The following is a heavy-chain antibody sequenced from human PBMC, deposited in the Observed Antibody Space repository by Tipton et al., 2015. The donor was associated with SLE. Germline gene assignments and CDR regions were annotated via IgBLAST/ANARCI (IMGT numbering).Heavy chain of an antibody. D-gene: IGHD3-22*01. J-gene: IGHJ4*02. Sequence: SLRLSCAASGFTFSSYSMNWVRQAPGKGLEWVSSISSSSSYTNYADSVKGRFTISRDNSKNTLYLQMNSLRAEDTAVYYCARESRAGGYSAYWGQGTLVTVSS. CDR2: ISSSSSYT. V-gene: IGHV3-21*01. CDR1: GFTFSSYS. CDR3: ARESRAGGYSAY.